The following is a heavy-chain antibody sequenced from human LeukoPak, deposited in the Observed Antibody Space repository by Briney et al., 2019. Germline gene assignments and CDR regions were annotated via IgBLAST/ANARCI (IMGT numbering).Heavy chain of an antibody. V-gene: IGHV4-38-2*02. CDR3: ARDRDTAMAPYYFDY. CDR2: IYHTGST. D-gene: IGHD5-18*01. CDR1: SYSISSGYY. Sequence: SETLSLTCAVSSYSISSGYYWGWIRQPPGKGLEWIGSIYHTGSTYYNPSLKSRVTISVDTSKNQFSLKLSSVTAADTAVYYCARDRDTAMAPYYFDYWGQGTLVTVSS. J-gene: IGHJ4*02.